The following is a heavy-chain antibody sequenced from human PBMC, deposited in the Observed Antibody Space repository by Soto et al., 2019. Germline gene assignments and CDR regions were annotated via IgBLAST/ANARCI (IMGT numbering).Heavy chain of an antibody. CDR1: GGSISSGDYY. V-gene: IGHV4-30-4*02. D-gene: IGHD3-22*01. Sequence: PSETLSLTCTVSGGSISSGDYYWSWIRQPPGKGLEWIGYIYYSGSTYYNPSLKSRVTISVDTPKNQFSLKLSSVTVADTAFYYCAGGGSIVVSTRRLMDVWGKGTTVTVPS. CDR2: IYYSGST. J-gene: IGHJ6*03. CDR3: AGGGSIVVSTRRLMDV.